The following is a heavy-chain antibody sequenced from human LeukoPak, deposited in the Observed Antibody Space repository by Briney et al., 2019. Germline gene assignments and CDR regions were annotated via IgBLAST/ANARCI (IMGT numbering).Heavy chain of an antibody. D-gene: IGHD3-9*01. Sequence: ASVKVSCKASGYTFTSYYMHWGRQAPGQGLEWMGWISAYNGNTNYAQKLQGRVTMTTDTSTSTAYMELRSLRSDDTAVYYCARDSISGRSPLDYWGQGTLVTVSS. CDR2: ISAYNGNT. J-gene: IGHJ4*02. V-gene: IGHV1-18*04. CDR3: ARDSISGRSPLDY. CDR1: GYTFTSYY.